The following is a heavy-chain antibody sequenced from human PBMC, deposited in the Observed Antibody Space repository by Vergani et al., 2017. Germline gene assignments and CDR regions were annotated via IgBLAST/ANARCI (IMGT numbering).Heavy chain of an antibody. CDR1: GYTFTSYG. CDR2: ISAHNGNT. J-gene: IGHJ4*02. D-gene: IGHD6-19*01. CDR3: ARVMGYTSPRHGDY. Sequence: QVQLVQSGAEVKKPGASVKVSCKASGYTFTSYGISWVRQAPGQGLEWMGWISAHNGNTNYTPRLQGRVSMTTDASTSTAYMERRSLRSDDTAVYYCARVMGYTSPRHGDYWGQGTLVTVSS. V-gene: IGHV1-18*01.